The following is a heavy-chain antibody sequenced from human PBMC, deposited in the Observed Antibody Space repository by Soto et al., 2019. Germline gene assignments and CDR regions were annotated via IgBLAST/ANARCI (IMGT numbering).Heavy chain of an antibody. Sequence: EVQLVESGGNLVQPGGSLRLSCAASGFTFSGYWIHWVRQAPGKGLVWVSRISGDGSATRYADSVKGRSTISRDNAKNTVYLQMNSLRAEDTAVYYCARAIYCRGGSCFIDNGFDSWGQGTLVTVSS. V-gene: IGHV3-74*01. D-gene: IGHD2-15*01. J-gene: IGHJ5*01. CDR2: ISGDGSAT. CDR1: GFTFSGYW. CDR3: ARAIYCRGGSCFIDNGFDS.